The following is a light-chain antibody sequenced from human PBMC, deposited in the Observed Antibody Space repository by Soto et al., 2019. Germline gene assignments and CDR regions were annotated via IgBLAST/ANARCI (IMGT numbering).Light chain of an antibody. Sequence: QSVLTQPASVSGSPGQLITISCTGTSSDVGGYNYVSWYQQHPGKAPKLMIYDVSNRPSGVSNSFSGSESGNTASLTISGLQAEDEADYYCSSYTSSSTPYVFGTGTKVTVL. CDR1: SSDVGGYNY. CDR3: SSYTSSSTPYV. J-gene: IGLJ1*01. V-gene: IGLV2-14*01. CDR2: DVS.